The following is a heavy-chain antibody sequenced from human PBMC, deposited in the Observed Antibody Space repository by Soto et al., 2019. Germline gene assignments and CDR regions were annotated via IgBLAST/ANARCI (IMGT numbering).Heavy chain of an antibody. Sequence: EVQLVESGGGLVQPGRSLRLSCAASGFTFPDYTMHWVRQAPGKGLEWVSGISWNSGSIDCADSVKGRFIISRDDAKNCLYLQMNSLRAEDTAFYYCAKGLYYYQTSGYPHYWGQGTLVTVSS. CDR3: AKGLYYYQTSGYPHY. D-gene: IGHD3-22*01. CDR2: ISWNSGSI. V-gene: IGHV3-9*01. J-gene: IGHJ4*02. CDR1: GFTFPDYT.